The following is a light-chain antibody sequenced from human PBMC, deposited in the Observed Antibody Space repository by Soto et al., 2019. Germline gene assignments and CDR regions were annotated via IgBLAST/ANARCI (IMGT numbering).Light chain of an antibody. J-gene: IGLJ1*01. Sequence: LSQPASVSGSPGQSITISCTGTSSYVGSYNLVSWSQQHPGKAPKLTIYEVSKRPSGVSNRFSGSKSGNTASLTISGLQAEDEADYYCCSYAGSSTYVFGTGTKVTVL. CDR1: SSYVGSYNL. CDR3: CSYAGSSTYV. CDR2: EVS. V-gene: IGLV2-23*02.